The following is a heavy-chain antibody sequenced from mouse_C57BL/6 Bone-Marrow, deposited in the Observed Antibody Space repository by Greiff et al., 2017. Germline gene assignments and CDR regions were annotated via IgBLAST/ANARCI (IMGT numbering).Heavy chain of an antibody. CDR3: TTTAMDY. CDR1: GFNIKDDY. J-gene: IGHJ4*01. V-gene: IGHV14-4*01. CDR2: IDPENGDT. Sequence: VQLQQSGAELVRPGASVKLSCTASGFNIKDDYMHWVKQRPEQGLECIGWIDPENGDTEYASKFQGKATIPADTSSSTAYLQLSSLTSENTAVYCSTTTAMDYWGQGTSVTVSS.